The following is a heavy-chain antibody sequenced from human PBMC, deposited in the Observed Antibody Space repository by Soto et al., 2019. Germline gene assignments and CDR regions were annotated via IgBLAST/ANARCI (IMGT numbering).Heavy chain of an antibody. D-gene: IGHD3-9*01. CDR1: GFTFSNAW. Sequence: GESLKISCAASGFTFSNAWMSWVRQAPGKGLEWVGRIKSKTDGGTTDYAAPVKGRFTISRDDSKNTLYLQMNSLKTEDTAVYYCTTETFDWPYAFDIWGQGTMVTVSS. V-gene: IGHV3-15*05. CDR2: IKSKTDGGTT. J-gene: IGHJ3*02. CDR3: TTETFDWPYAFDI.